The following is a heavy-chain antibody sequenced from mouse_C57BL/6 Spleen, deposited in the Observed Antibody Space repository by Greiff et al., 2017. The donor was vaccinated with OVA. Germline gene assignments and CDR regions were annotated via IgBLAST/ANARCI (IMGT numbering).Heavy chain of an antibody. V-gene: IGHV6-3*01. D-gene: IGHD1-3*01. Sequence: EVKLMESGGGLVQPGGSMKLSCVASGFTFSNYWMNWVRQSPEKGLEWVAQIRLKSDNYATHYAESVKGRFTISRDDSKSSVYLQMNNLRAEDTGIYYCTGVVRGAWFAYWGQGTLVTVSA. CDR1: GFTFSNYW. J-gene: IGHJ3*01. CDR2: IRLKSDNYAT. CDR3: TGVVRGAWFAY.